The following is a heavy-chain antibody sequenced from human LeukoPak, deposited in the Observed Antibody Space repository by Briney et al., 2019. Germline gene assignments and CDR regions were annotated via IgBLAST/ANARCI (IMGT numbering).Heavy chain of an antibody. CDR3: ALGLATIRPLSNY. Sequence: GASVKVSCKASGGTFSSYAISWVRQAPGQGLEWMGRTIPILGIANYAQKFQGRVTITADKSTSTAYMELSSLRSEDTAVYYCALGLATIRPLSNYWGQGTLVTVSS. J-gene: IGHJ4*02. D-gene: IGHD5-24*01. CDR2: TIPILGIA. V-gene: IGHV1-69*04. CDR1: GGTFSSYA.